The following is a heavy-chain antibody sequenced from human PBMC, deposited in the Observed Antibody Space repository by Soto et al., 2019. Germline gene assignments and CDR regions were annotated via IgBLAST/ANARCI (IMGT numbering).Heavy chain of an antibody. V-gene: IGHV1-69*06. Sequence: ASVKVSCKASEGTFSSYAISWVRQAPGQGLEWMGGIIPIFGTANYAQKFQGRVTITADKSTSTAYMELSSLRSEDTAVYYCASTYCGGDCYSGYAFDIWGQGTMVTVSS. CDR3: ASTYCGGDCYSGYAFDI. CDR2: IIPIFGTA. CDR1: EGTFSSYA. J-gene: IGHJ3*02. D-gene: IGHD2-21*02.